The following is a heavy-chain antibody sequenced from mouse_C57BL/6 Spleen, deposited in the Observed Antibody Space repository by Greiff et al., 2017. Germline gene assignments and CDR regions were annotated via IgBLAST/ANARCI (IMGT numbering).Heavy chain of an antibody. J-gene: IGHJ3*01. CDR2: INPGSGGT. D-gene: IGHD2-2*01. CDR1: GYAFTNYL. V-gene: IGHV1-54*01. CDR3: ARGGGYDEAWFAY. Sequence: VQGVESGAELVRPGTSVKVSCKASGYAFTNYLIEWVKQRPGQGLEWIGVINPGSGGTNYNEKFKGKATLTADKSSSTAYMQLSSLTSEDSAVYFCARGGGYDEAWFAYWGQGTLVTVSA.